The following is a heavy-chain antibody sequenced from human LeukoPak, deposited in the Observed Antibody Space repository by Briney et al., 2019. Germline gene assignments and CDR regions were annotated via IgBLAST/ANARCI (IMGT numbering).Heavy chain of an antibody. CDR3: AKPSVDTSMVDSHFDS. CDR1: GFTFSTYA. D-gene: IGHD5-18*01. Sequence: GGSLRLSCAASGFTFSTYAMGWVRQAPGKGLEWVSGISGSGGSTFYADSVKGRFTISRDNSKNTLYVQMKSLRAEDTAVYYCAKPSVDTSMVDSHFDSWGQGTLVTVSS. J-gene: IGHJ4*02. V-gene: IGHV3-23*01. CDR2: ISGSGGST.